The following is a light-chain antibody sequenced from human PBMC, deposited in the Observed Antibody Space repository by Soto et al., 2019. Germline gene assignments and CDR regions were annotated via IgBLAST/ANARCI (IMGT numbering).Light chain of an antibody. CDR3: LAYDCSLSGWV. CDR1: SSNIGADYD. CDR2: ANN. Sequence: QSVLTQPPSVSGAPGQRVTISCTGSSSNIGADYDGHWYQQLPGTAPKLLIYANNNRPSGVPDRFSGSNSGTSASLAITGLQVEDEADYYGLAYDCSLSGWVFCGGTKLTVL. J-gene: IGLJ3*02. V-gene: IGLV1-40*01.